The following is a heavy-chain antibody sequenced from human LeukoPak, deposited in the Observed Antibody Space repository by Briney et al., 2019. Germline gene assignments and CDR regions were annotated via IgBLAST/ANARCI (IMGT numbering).Heavy chain of an antibody. D-gene: IGHD1-14*01. CDR2: IYYSGST. J-gene: IGHJ6*03. CDR1: GGSISSYY. V-gene: IGHV4-59*01. CDR3: ARGYTTDYYYMDV. Sequence: PSETLSLTCTVSGGSISSYYWSWIRQPPGKGLEWIGYIYYSGSTNYNPSLKSRVTISVDTSKNQFSLKLSSVTAADTAVYFCARGYTTDYYYMDVWGKGTTVTVSS.